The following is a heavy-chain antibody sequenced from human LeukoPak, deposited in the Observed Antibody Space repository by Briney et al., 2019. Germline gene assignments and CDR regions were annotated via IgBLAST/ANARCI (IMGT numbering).Heavy chain of an antibody. CDR1: GFTFDDYA. D-gene: IGHD6-6*01. CDR2: MNWNGNNI. J-gene: IGHJ4*02. Sequence: GGSLRLSCAASGFTFDDYAMHWVRQAPGKGLEWVSGMNWNGNNIAYADSVKGRFTISRDNAKNSLYLQMNSLRAEDTALYYCAREQLALDHWGQGTLVTVSS. CDR3: AREQLALDH. V-gene: IGHV3-9*01.